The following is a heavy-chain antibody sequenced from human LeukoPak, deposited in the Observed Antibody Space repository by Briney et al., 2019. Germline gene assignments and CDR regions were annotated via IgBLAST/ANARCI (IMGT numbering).Heavy chain of an antibody. V-gene: IGHV3-48*01. CDR1: GFAFSGNS. CDR3: ARWGYCLVTR. CDR2: ISSTSTTI. Sequence: GGSLRLSCAASGFAFSGNSMNWVRQAPGKGLEWVSYISSTSTTITYADSVKGRFTISRDNAKNSLHLEMNSLRTEDTAVYYCARWGYCLVTRWGQGTQVTVSS. D-gene: IGHD2-21*02. J-gene: IGHJ4*02.